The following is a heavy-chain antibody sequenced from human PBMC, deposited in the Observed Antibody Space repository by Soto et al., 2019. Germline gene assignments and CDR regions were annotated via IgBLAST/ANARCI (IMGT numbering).Heavy chain of an antibody. Sequence: GGSLRLSCAASGFTFSSYWMSWVRQAPGKGLEWVANIKQDGSEKYYVDSVKGRFTISRDNAKNSLYLQMNSLRAEDTAVYYSMKDGVLRFLEWLFQPWGQGPLVTVSS. V-gene: IGHV3-7*04. J-gene: IGHJ5*02. CDR1: GFTFSSYW. D-gene: IGHD3-3*01. CDR3: MKDGVLRFLEWLFQP. CDR2: IKQDGSEK.